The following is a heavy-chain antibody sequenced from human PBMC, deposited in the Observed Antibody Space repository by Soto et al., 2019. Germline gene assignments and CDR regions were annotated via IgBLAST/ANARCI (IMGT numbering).Heavy chain of an antibody. CDR3: AKDFRYDIVATNWFDP. CDR1: GFTFSSYA. V-gene: IGHV3-23*01. J-gene: IGHJ5*02. Sequence: GGSLRLSCAASGFTFSSYAMSWVRQAPGKGLEWVSAISGSGGSTYYADSVKGRFTISRDNSKNTLYLQMNSLRAEDTAVYYCAKDFRYDIVATNWFDPWGQGTLVTVSS. CDR2: ISGSGGST. D-gene: IGHD5-12*01.